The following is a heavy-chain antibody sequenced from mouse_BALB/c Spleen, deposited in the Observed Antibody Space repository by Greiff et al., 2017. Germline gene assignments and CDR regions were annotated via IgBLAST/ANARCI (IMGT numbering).Heavy chain of an antibody. J-gene: IGHJ4*01. V-gene: IGHV14-3*02. CDR2: IDPANGNT. CDR1: GFNIKDTY. D-gene: IGHD1-1*01. Sequence: EVQLVESGAELVKPGASVKLSCTASGFNIKDTYMHWVKQRPEQGLEWIGRIDPANGNTKYDPKFQGKATITADTSSNTAYLQLSSLTSEDTAVYYCANPSYYYGSSYGGYYAMDYWGQGTSVTVSS. CDR3: ANPSYYYGSSYGGYYAMDY.